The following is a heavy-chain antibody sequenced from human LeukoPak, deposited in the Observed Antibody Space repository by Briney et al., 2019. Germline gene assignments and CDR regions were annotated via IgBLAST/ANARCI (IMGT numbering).Heavy chain of an antibody. J-gene: IGHJ4*02. CDR2: INAFGSAT. Sequence: PGGSLRLSCAASGFSFDNDAMSWVRQAPGEGLEWVSDINAFGSATYYADSVKGRFTISRDNSNNILYLQMNSLRAEDTALYYCAKEKSFTGPADGWGQGTLVTVSS. V-gene: IGHV3-23*01. CDR1: GFSFDNDA. CDR3: AKEKSFTGPADG. D-gene: IGHD1-14*01.